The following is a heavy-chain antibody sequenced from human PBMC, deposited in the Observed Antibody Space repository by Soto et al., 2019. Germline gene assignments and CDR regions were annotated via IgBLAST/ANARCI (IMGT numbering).Heavy chain of an antibody. CDR3: ARHIGVTGTRGFDY. CDR2: IYHRGTT. CDR1: GGSISDNNW. D-gene: IGHD6-19*01. V-gene: IGHV4-4*02. Sequence: QVQLQESGPGLVKPSGTLSLTCAVSGGSISDNNWWSWVRQPPGKGLEWIGEIYHRGTTNYRPSLRSRVTISMDKSKNQISLTLDSVTAADSAAYYCARHIGVTGTRGFDYWGQRILVTVSP. J-gene: IGHJ4*02.